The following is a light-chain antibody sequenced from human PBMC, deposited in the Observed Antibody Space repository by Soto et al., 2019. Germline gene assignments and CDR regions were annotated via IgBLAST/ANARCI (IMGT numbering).Light chain of an antibody. CDR3: ETWNINTRV. Sequence: QAVVTQSSSASASLGSSVKLTCTLSRGHSSYIIAWHQQQPGKAPRYLMKLEGSGSYNKGSGVPDRFSGSSSGTDRYLTISNLQSEDEADYYCETWNINTRVFGGGTKVTVL. CDR2: LEGSGSY. J-gene: IGLJ2*01. CDR1: RGHSSYI. V-gene: IGLV4-60*03.